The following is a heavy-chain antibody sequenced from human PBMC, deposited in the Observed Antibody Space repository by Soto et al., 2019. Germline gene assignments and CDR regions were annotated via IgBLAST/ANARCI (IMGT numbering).Heavy chain of an antibody. J-gene: IGHJ4*02. CDR1: GFTFDDAW. V-gene: IGHV3-15*01. CDR2: IRSKTDGGKT. CDR3: ARKLLFGEEYFDY. Sequence: EVQLVESGGGFVKPGGSLRLSCAAAGFTFDDAWMSWVRQAPGKGLEWVGRIRSKTDGGKTDYAAPVKGRFTISRDNAKNSLYLQMNSLRAEDTAIYYCARKLLFGEEYFDYWGQGTLVTVSS. D-gene: IGHD3-10*01.